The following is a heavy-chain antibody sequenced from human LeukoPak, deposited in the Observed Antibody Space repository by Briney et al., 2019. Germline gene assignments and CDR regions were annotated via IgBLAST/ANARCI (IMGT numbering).Heavy chain of an antibody. D-gene: IGHD1-26*01. V-gene: IGHV3-20*04. Sequence: GGSLRLSCAASGFTFDDYGMSWVRQAPGKGLEWVSGINWNGGSTGYADSVKGRFTISRGNAKNSLYLQMNSLRAEDTALYYCASRYSGSYGAFDIWGQGTMVTVSS. CDR2: INWNGGST. CDR3: ASRYSGSYGAFDI. J-gene: IGHJ3*02. CDR1: GFTFDDYG.